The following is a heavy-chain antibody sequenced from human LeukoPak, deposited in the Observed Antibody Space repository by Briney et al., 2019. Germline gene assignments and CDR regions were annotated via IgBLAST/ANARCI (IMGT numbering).Heavy chain of an antibody. D-gene: IGHD3-10*01. CDR2: TSGSGGST. Sequence: PGVPLRLSCAASGFTFSSYAMSWVRQAPGKGLEWVSATSGSGGSTYYGDSVKGRFTISRDNSKNTLYLQMERLRAEDTAVYYCAKHEGSAGSYCHFHYWGQGTLVTVSS. J-gene: IGHJ4*02. CDR1: GFTFSSYA. CDR3: AKHEGSAGSYCHFHY. V-gene: IGHV3-23*01.